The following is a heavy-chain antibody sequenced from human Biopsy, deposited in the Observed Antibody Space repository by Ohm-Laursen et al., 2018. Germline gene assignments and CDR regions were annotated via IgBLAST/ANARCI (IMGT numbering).Heavy chain of an antibody. CDR3: ARMPHFDY. V-gene: IGHV4-59*01. D-gene: IGHD2-2*01. Sequence: GTLSLTCTVSGGSISGYHWSWIRQSPGQGLEWLAYISYTGGITSNPSLNGRATMSLDTSKNQFSLRLMYVTAADTAVYYCARMPHFDYWGQGILVTVSS. CDR2: ISYTGGI. CDR1: GGSISGYH. J-gene: IGHJ4*02.